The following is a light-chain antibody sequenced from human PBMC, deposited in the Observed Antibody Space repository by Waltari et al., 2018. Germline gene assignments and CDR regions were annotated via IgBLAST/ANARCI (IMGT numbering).Light chain of an antibody. CDR3: QQYGSSPRT. CDR1: QSVSSNY. V-gene: IGKV3-20*01. J-gene: IGKJ1*01. Sequence: EIVLTQSPGTLSLSPGETATLSCRASQSVSSNYLAWYQQKPGQAPRLLIYGASSRATGIPDRFSGSGSGTDFTLTISRLEPEDFAVYYCQQYGSSPRTFGRGTEVEIK. CDR2: GAS.